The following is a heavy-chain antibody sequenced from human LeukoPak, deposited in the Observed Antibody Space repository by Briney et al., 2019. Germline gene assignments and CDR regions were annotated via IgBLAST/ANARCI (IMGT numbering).Heavy chain of an antibody. D-gene: IGHD6-13*01. V-gene: IGHV4-39*01. J-gene: IGHJ4*02. CDR1: GGSFRSSSYY. CDR3: ARRYSSSWYGGFDY. CDR2: IYYSGST. Sequence: SETLSLTCTVSGGSFRSSSYYWGWIRQTPGKGLEWIGCIYYSGSTYYNPSLKSRVTISVDTSENQFSLKLSSVTAADTAVYYCARRYSSSWYGGFDYWGQGTLVTVSS.